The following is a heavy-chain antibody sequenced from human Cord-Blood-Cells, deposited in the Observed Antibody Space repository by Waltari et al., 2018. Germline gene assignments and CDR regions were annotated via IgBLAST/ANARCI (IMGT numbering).Heavy chain of an antibody. CDR3: ARVFMGGSGYGLDY. V-gene: IGHV3-53*01. J-gene: IGHJ4*02. CDR2: IYSGGST. Sequence: VQLVESGGGLIQPGGSLRLSCAASGFTVSSNYLSWVRQAPGKGLEWVSVIYSGGSTYYADSVKGRFTISRDNSKNTLYLQMNSLRAEDTAVYYCARVFMGGSGYGLDYWGQGTLVTVSS. D-gene: IGHD3-22*01. CDR1: GFTVSSNY.